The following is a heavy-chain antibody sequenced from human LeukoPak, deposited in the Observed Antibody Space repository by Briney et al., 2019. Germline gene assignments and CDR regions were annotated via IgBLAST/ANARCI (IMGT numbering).Heavy chain of an antibody. CDR1: GFTFGNYA. CDR3: ARRSGIAVAGAFGY. D-gene: IGHD6-19*01. V-gene: IGHV3-23*01. Sequence: PGGSLRLSCAASGFTFGNYAMRWVRQAPGKGLEWVSGISGSGDSTYYADSVKGRFTISRDNSKNTLYLQMNSLRAEDTAVYYCARRSGIAVAGAFGYWGQGTLVTVSS. J-gene: IGHJ4*02. CDR2: ISGSGDST.